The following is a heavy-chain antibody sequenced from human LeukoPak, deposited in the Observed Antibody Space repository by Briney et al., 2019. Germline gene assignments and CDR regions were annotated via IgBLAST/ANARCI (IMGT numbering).Heavy chain of an antibody. CDR2: IIPIFGTA. CDR1: GGTLSSYA. CDR3: ARVRGRYPLEYTEHMDV. Sequence: GASVKVSCKASGGTLSSYAISWVRQAPGQGLEWMGRIIPIFGTANYAQKFQGRVTITTDESTSTAYMELSSLRSEDTAVYYCARVRGRYPLEYTEHMDVWGKGTTVTVSS. J-gene: IGHJ6*03. V-gene: IGHV1-69*05. D-gene: IGHD6-6*01.